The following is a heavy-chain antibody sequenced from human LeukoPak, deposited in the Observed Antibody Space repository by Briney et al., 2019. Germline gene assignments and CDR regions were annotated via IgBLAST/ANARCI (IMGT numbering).Heavy chain of an antibody. Sequence: SETLSLTCTVSGDSISGYYWSWIRQPPGKGLEWIGYIYYSGGTDYNPSLKSRVTISVDTSKNQFSLKLRSVTAADTAVYYCARHVTISGPYDASDIWGQGTMVTVSP. CDR1: GDSISGYY. CDR2: IYYSGGT. D-gene: IGHD5-24*01. V-gene: IGHV4-59*08. CDR3: ARHVTISGPYDASDI. J-gene: IGHJ3*02.